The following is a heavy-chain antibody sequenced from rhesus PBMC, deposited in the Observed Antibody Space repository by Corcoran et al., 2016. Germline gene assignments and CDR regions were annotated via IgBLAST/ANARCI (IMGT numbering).Heavy chain of an antibody. V-gene: IGHV2-174*01. CDR2: IYWDDDK. Sequence: QVTLKESGPALVKPTQTLTLTCTFSGFSLTTSGMGVGWIRQPPGKALEWLALIYWDDDKRYSTSLKGRLTISKDTSKNQVVLKMTNMDPVDTATYYCARGYSGNYGLDSWGQGVVVTVSS. CDR1: GFSLTTSGMG. D-gene: IGHD1-44*01. J-gene: IGHJ6*01. CDR3: ARGYSGNYGLDS.